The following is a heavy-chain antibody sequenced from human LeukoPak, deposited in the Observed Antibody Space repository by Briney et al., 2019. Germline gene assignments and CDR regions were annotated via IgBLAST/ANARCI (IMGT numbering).Heavy chain of an antibody. V-gene: IGHV3-23*01. D-gene: IGHD6-13*01. J-gene: IGHJ4*02. Sequence: GGSLRLSCAASGFTFSSYGMSWVRQAPGKGLEWVSAISGSGGSTYYADSVKGRFTISRDNSKNTLYLQMNSLRAEDTAVYYCAKDRARYSSSWYYFDYWGQGTLVTVSS. CDR1: GFTFSSYG. CDR3: AKDRARYSSSWYYFDY. CDR2: ISGSGGST.